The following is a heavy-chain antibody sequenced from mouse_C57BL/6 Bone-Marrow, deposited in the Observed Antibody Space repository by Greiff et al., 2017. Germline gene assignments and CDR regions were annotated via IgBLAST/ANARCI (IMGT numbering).Heavy chain of an antibody. Sequence: VQLKESGPVLVKPGASVKMSCKASGYTFTDYYMNWVKQSHGKSLEWIGVINPYNGGTSYNQKFKGKATLTVDKSSSTAYMELNSLTSEDAAVYYGASYGSGGYWGQGATLTVSS. D-gene: IGHD1-1*01. CDR3: ASYGSGGY. CDR2: INPYNGGT. CDR1: GYTFTDYY. J-gene: IGHJ2*01. V-gene: IGHV1-19*01.